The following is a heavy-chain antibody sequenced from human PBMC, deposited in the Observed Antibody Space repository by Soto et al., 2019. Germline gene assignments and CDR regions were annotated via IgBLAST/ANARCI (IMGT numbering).Heavy chain of an antibody. CDR2: ISFSGSTI. V-gene: IGHV3-11*01. CDR3: AKDGVNYASLSPVDY. Sequence: GGSLRLSCAASGFTFSDYYFTWIRQAPGKGLEWVSYISFSGSTIYYADSVKGRFTISRDNAKNSLYLRMNNLRPEDTAVYYCAKDGVNYASLSPVDYWGQGTLVTVSS. CDR1: GFTFSDYY. D-gene: IGHD2-2*01. J-gene: IGHJ4*02.